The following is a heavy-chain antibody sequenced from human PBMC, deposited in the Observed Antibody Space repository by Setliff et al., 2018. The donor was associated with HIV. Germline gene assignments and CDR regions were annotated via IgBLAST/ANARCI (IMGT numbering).Heavy chain of an antibody. CDR3: ASSITVAGGRSFYYYAMDV. Sequence: GESLKISCKASGYSFTSHWIAWVRQMPGRGLEWMGIIYPGDSETRYSPSFVGQVTTSADKSISTAYLQWNSLKASDTAMYYCASSITVAGGRSFYYYAMDVWGQGTTVTVSS. J-gene: IGHJ6*02. CDR1: GYSFTSHW. V-gene: IGHV5-51*01. CDR2: IYPGDSET. D-gene: IGHD1-20*01.